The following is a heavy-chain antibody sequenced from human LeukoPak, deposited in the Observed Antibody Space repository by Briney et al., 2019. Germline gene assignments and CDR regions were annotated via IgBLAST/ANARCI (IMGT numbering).Heavy chain of an antibody. V-gene: IGHV3-7*01. CDR2: IKEDGSAE. J-gene: IGHJ4*02. CDR3: ARDSDGYDL. D-gene: IGHD2-15*01. CDR1: GFTFSSRW. Sequence: GGSLRLSRTASGFTFSSRWMSWVRQAPGKGLEFVANIKEDGSAEYYVDSVKGRFTISKDNAKNSLYLQMNSLRVDDTAIYYCARDSDGYDLWGQGTLVTVSS.